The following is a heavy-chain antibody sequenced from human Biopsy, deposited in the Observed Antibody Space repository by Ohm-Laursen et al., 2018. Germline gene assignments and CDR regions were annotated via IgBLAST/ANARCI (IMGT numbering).Heavy chain of an antibody. CDR1: GDSIFGGGYY. J-gene: IGHJ2*01. D-gene: IGHD2-15*01. CDR2: IFFSGDT. CDR3: ARAKTQGRSFPDWYFDL. V-gene: IGHV4-31*03. Sequence: SQTLSLTCIVSGDSIFGGGYYWTWIRQHPEKGLEWLGYIFFSGDTHYNPSLRSRVDISSNMSKNEFYLRLYSVTAADTAVYYCARAKTQGRSFPDWYFDLWGRGTLVTVSS.